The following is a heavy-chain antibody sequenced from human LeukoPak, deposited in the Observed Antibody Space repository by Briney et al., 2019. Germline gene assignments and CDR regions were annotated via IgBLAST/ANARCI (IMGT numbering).Heavy chain of an antibody. CDR2: IYYSGST. Sequence: SETLSLTCTVSGGSISSYYWSWIRQPPGKGLEWIGYIYYSGSTYYNPSLKSRVTISVDTSKNQFSLKLSSVTAADTAVYYCARTSRGRGWYYFDYWGQGTLVTVSS. CDR3: ARTSRGRGWYYFDY. V-gene: IGHV4-59*08. D-gene: IGHD6-19*01. CDR1: GGSISSYY. J-gene: IGHJ4*02.